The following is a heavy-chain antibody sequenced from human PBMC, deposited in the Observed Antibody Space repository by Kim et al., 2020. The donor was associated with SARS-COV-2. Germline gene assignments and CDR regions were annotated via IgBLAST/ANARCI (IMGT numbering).Heavy chain of an antibody. D-gene: IGHD4-17*01. CDR2: IYYSGST. J-gene: IGHJ4*01. Sequence: SETLSLTCTVSGGSISSSSYYWGWIRQPPGKGLEWIGSIYYSGSTYYNPSLKSRVTISVDTSKNQFSLKLSSVTAADTAVYYCARDGGKKLRPYYFDYWG. V-gene: IGHV4-39*07. CDR3: ARDGGKKLRPYYFDY. CDR1: GGSISSSSYY.